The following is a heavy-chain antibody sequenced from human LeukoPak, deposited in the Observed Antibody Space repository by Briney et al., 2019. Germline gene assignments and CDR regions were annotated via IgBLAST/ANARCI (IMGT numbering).Heavy chain of an antibody. CDR1: GFTFSRYA. Sequence: GRSLRLSCAASGFTFSRYAMHWVRRAPGKGLEWVAVFTYDGNDGYYADSVEGRFTISRDNSKNTLYLQMNGLRVGDTAVYFCARERDAFDIWGQGTMVTVSS. V-gene: IGHV3-30*04. J-gene: IGHJ3*02. CDR3: ARERDAFDI. CDR2: FTYDGNDG.